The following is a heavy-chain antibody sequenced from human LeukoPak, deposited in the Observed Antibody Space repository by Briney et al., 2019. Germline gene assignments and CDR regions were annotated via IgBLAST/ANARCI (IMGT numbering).Heavy chain of an antibody. D-gene: IGHD2-15*01. CDR3: ARRSGYCSGGSCPRRRFDP. J-gene: IGHJ5*02. Sequence: SETLSLTCTVSGGSISSSSYYWGWIRQPPGKGLEWIGSIYYSGSTYYNPSLKSRVTISVDTSKNQFSLKLSSVTAADTAVYYCARRSGYCSGGSCPRRRFDPWGQGTLVTVSS. CDR2: IYYSGST. CDR1: GGSISSSSYY. V-gene: IGHV4-39*01.